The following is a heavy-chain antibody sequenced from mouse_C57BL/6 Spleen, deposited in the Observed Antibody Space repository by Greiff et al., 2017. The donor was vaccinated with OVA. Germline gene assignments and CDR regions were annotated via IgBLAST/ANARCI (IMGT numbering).Heavy chain of an antibody. J-gene: IGHJ2*01. CDR2: INYDGSST. CDR1: GFTFSDYY. D-gene: IGHD2-1*01. V-gene: IGHV5-16*01. Sequence: EVQLQESEGGLVQPGSSMKLSCTASGFTFSDYYMAWVRQVPEKGLEWVANINYDGSSTYYLDSLKSRFIISRDNAKNILYLQMSSLKSEDTATYYCARGNYYGNYGLDYWGQGTTLTVSS. CDR3: ARGNYYGNYGLDY.